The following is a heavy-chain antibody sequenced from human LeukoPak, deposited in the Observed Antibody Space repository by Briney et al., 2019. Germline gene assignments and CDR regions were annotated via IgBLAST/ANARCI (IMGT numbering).Heavy chain of an antibody. CDR2: IYFIGST. CDR3: ARALISYGTYYYDSSGLNY. Sequence: SQTLSLTCLVSVGSLSIGYYYCSGIRQPPGKGLDWIGYIYFIGSTYYNPSLKSRVTISVDTSKNQFSLKLSPVTAADTAVYYCARALISYGTYYYDSSGLNYWGQGTLVTVSS. V-gene: IGHV4-30-4*08. D-gene: IGHD3-22*01. CDR1: VGSLSIGYYY. J-gene: IGHJ4*02.